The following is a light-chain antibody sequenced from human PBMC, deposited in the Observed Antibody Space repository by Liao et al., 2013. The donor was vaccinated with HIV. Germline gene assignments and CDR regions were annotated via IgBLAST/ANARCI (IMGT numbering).Light chain of an antibody. CDR1: KLGYKY. Sequence: SNELTQPPSVSVSPGQTASITCSGDKLGYKYACWYQQKPGQSPVLVIYQDTKRPSGIPERFSGSNSGNTATLTISGTQAMDEADYYCQAWDSNTYVFGTGTKVTVL. CDR2: QDT. J-gene: IGLJ1*01. CDR3: QAWDSNTYV. V-gene: IGLV3-1*01.